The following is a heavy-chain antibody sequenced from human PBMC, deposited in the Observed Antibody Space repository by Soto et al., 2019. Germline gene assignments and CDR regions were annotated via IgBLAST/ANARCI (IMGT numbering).Heavy chain of an antibody. J-gene: IGHJ4*02. V-gene: IGHV3-7*05. Sequence: EVQLVESGGGLVQPGGSLRLSCAASGFTFRNYWMSWVRQAPGKGLEWVANIKQDGGEKYSVDSVKGRFTISRDNANKTMYLQMNSLRAEDTAVYYCARALQYTGYGVAEYWGQGTLVTVSS. CDR3: ARALQYTGYGVAEY. D-gene: IGHD3-3*01. CDR1: GFTFRNYW. CDR2: IKQDGGEK.